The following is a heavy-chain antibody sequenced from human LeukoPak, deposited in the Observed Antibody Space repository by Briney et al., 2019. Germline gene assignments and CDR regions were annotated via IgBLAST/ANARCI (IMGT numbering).Heavy chain of an antibody. CDR3: KRETAYDILTGYLS. CDR1: GYTFTSYD. J-gene: IGHJ5*02. D-gene: IGHD3-9*01. V-gene: IGHV1-8*01. Sequence: ASLKVSCKASGYTFTSYDINWVRQATGQGLEWMGWMNPNSGNTGYAQKFQGRVTMTRNTSISTAYMELSSLRSEDTAVYFCKRETAYDILTGYLSWGQGTLVTVSS. CDR2: MNPNSGNT.